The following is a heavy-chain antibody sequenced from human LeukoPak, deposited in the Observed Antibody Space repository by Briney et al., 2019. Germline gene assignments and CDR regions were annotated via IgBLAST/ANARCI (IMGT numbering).Heavy chain of an antibody. D-gene: IGHD2-2*01. J-gene: IGHJ4*02. Sequence: GGSLRLSCAASGFTFSTYGMHWVRQAPGKGLEWVAFIRFNGDSTYYSDSVKGRFTISRDNSQNTLYLQMNSLRAEDTAFYYCAKMSSSAAIFAWDSWGQGTLVTISS. CDR1: GFTFSTYG. CDR2: IRFNGDST. V-gene: IGHV3-30*02. CDR3: AKMSSSAAIFAWDS.